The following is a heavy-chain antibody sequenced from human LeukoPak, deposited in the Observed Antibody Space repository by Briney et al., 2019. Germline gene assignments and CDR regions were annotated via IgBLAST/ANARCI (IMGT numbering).Heavy chain of an antibody. D-gene: IGHD3-10*01. V-gene: IGHV3-48*01. CDR2: ISSSSKTI. CDR1: GFTFSSFT. Sequence: GGSLRLSCAASGFTFSSFTMHWVRQAPGKGLEWLSFISSSSKTIYYADSVEGRFTISRDNAKNSLFLQMNSLRAEDSAVYYCARDFGYNIIDYWGQGTLATVSS. CDR3: ARDFGYNIIDY. J-gene: IGHJ4*02.